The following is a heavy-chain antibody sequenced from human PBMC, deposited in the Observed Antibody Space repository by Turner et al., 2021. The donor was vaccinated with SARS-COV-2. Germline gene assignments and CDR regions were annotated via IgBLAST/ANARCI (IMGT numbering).Heavy chain of an antibody. CDR1: GFTFSSYG. V-gene: IGHV3-33*01. J-gene: IGHJ4*02. CDR3: ATGSGSYYFSPTYYFDY. Sequence: QVQLVEYGGGVVQPGRSLRLACAASGFTFSSYGMHWVRQAPGKGLEWVSVIWYDGSNKYNADSVKGRFTISRDNSKNTLYLQMNSLRAEDTAVYYCATGSGSYYFSPTYYFDYWGQGTLVTVSS. D-gene: IGHD1-26*01. CDR2: IWYDGSNK.